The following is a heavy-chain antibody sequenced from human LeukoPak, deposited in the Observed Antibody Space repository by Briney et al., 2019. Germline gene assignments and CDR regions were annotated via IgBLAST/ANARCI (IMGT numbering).Heavy chain of an antibody. Sequence: GGSLRLSCAASGFTVSSNYMSWVRQAPGKGLDWVSVIYSGGSTYYADSVKGRFTVSRDNSKNTLYVQMKSLRAEDTAVYYCAKDFVVVPGNVNYFDYWGQGTLVTVSS. J-gene: IGHJ4*02. CDR2: IYSGGST. D-gene: IGHD2-21*02. CDR3: AKDFVVVPGNVNYFDY. V-gene: IGHV3-53*01. CDR1: GFTVSSNY.